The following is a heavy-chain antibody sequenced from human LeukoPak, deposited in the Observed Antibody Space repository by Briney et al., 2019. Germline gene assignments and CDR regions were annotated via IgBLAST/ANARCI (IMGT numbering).Heavy chain of an antibody. V-gene: IGHV3-30*04. D-gene: IGHD5-18*01. Sequence: GGSLRLSCAASGFTFGSYTMHWVRQAPGKGLDWVALISYDGSEKSYADSVKGRSTISRHNTKNTLYLQINILRAEDTAVYYCARDLYSYGPFDYWGQGTLVTVSS. CDR2: ISYDGSEK. CDR1: GFTFGSYT. CDR3: ARDLYSYGPFDY. J-gene: IGHJ4*02.